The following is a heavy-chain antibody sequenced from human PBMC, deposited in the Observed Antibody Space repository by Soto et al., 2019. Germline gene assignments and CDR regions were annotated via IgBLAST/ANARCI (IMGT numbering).Heavy chain of an antibody. V-gene: IGHV3-30-3*01. CDR3: AREPGAPAQNYYYGMDV. J-gene: IGHJ6*02. Sequence: QVQLVESGGGVVQPGRSLRLSCAASGFTFSSYAMHWVRQAPGKGLEWVAVISYDGSNKYYADSVKGRFSISSDNSKNTLYLQMNSLRAEDTAVYYCAREPGAPAQNYYYGMDVWGQGTTVAVSS. D-gene: IGHD2-2*01. CDR1: GFTFSSYA. CDR2: ISYDGSNK.